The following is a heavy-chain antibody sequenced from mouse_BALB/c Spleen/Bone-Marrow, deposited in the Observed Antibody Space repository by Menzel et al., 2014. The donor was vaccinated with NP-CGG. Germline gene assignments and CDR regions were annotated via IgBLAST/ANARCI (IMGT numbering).Heavy chain of an antibody. CDR1: GFNIKDTY. Sequence: VQLQQSGAELVKPGASVKLSCTASGFNIKDTYMHWVKQRPEQGLEWIGRIDPANGNTKYDPNFQGKATITADTSSNTAYLQLSSLTSEDTAVYYCALYYYGSSGFAYWGQGTLVTVSA. D-gene: IGHD1-1*01. CDR2: IDPANGNT. CDR3: ALYYYGSSGFAY. J-gene: IGHJ3*01. V-gene: IGHV14-3*02.